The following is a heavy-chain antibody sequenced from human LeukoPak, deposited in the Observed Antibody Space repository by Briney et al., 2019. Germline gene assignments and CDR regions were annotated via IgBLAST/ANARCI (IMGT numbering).Heavy chain of an antibody. D-gene: IGHD5-12*01. CDR2: FSYSGDG. CDR3: WAIVPTNKLDY. J-gene: IGHJ4*02. V-gene: IGHV4-39*01. Sequence: PSETLSLTCAVSGASISSGTYSWGWMRQPPGKGPEWIGSFSYSGDGYYNSSLKSRVTISMGTSKNQFPLEATSVTAADTAVYYCWAIVPTNKLDYWGQGTLVTVSS. CDR1: GASISSGTYS.